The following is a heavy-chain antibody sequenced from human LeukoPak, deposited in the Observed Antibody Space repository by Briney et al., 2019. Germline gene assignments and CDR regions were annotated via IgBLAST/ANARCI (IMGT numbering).Heavy chain of an antibody. CDR1: GYIFTNYG. V-gene: IGHV1-18*01. CDR3: VREKYCSGDTCYSGAIDS. D-gene: IGHD2-15*01. CDR2: IGPYNGYT. Sequence: GASVKVSCKASGYIFTNYGISWVRQAPGQGLEWMGCIGPYNGYTNYAQKLQGRVTLTTDTSTSTAYMDLRSLRSDDTAVYYCVREKYCSGDTCYSGAIDSWGQGTLVTVSS. J-gene: IGHJ4*02.